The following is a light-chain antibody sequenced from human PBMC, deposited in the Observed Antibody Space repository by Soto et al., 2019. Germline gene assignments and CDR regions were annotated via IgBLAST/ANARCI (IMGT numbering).Light chain of an antibody. Sequence: ELVLTQSPATLSLSPEGGATLSCRASQNIGTYVAWYQQKGGQAPRLVIFDASSRDSGVPARVSGSGSGTDVTLAISSLEPEDFARYYCQQRRNWPVTFGGGTKVDI. CDR1: QNIGTY. CDR2: DAS. J-gene: IGKJ4*01. CDR3: QQRRNWPVT. V-gene: IGKV3-11*01.